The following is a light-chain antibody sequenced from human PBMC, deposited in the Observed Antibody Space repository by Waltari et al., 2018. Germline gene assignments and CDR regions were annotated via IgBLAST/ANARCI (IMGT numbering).Light chain of an antibody. V-gene: IGKV1-5*01. J-gene: IGKJ1*01. CDR1: QSISSW. CDR3: QQYNSLWT. Sequence: DIQMTQSPSTLSASVGDRVTITCRASQSISSWLAWYQQKPGKAPKLLIYDASSLESGAPSRFSSRGSGTEFTLTISSLQPDDVATYYCQQYNSLWTFGQGTKVEIK. CDR2: DAS.